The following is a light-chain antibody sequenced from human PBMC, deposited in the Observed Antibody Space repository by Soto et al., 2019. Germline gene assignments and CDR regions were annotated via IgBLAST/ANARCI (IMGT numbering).Light chain of an antibody. CDR1: SSNIGAGYD. Sequence: QPVLTQPPSVSGAPGQRVTISCTGSSSNIGAGYDVHWYQQLPGTAPKLLIYGNSNRPSGVPDRFSGSKSGTSASLAITGLQAEDEADYYCQSYDSSLNWVFGGGTKLTVL. CDR2: GNS. V-gene: IGLV1-40*01. CDR3: QSYDSSLNWV. J-gene: IGLJ3*02.